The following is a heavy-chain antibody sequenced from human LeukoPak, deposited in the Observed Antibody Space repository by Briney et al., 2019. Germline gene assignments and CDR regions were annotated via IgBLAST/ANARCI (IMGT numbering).Heavy chain of an antibody. Sequence: GGSLRLSCAASGFTFSSYGMHWVRQAPGKGLEWVAVIWYDGSNKYYADSVKGRFTISRDNSKNTLYLQMNSMRAEDTAVYYCARGFLRGYCSGGSCYPRSWGQGTLVTVSS. CDR1: GFTFSSYG. CDR3: ARGFLRGYCSGGSCYPRS. CDR2: IWYDGSNK. J-gene: IGHJ5*02. D-gene: IGHD2-15*01. V-gene: IGHV3-33*01.